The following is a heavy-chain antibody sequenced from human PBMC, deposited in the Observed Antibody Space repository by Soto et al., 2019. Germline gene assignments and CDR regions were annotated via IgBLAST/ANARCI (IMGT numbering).Heavy chain of an antibody. CDR3: ARGPRSGQLVPWDYYYYYMDV. V-gene: IGHV4-39*07. Sequence: SETLSLTCTVSGGSITSNAYYWGWIRQPPGKGLEWLGYIYYSGSASYNPSLKSRVTMSVDTSKNQFSLKLSSVTAADTAVYYCARGPRSGQLVPWDYYYYYMDVWGKGTTVTVSS. J-gene: IGHJ6*03. D-gene: IGHD6-6*01. CDR1: GGSITSNAYY. CDR2: IYYSGSA.